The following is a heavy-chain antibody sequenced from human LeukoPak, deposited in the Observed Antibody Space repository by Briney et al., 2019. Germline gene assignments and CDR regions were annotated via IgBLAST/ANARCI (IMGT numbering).Heavy chain of an antibody. V-gene: IGHV3-13*01. CDR2: TGTAGDT. CDR1: GFTFSSYD. CDR3: ARGPTALDYYYYMDV. Sequence: GGSLRLSCAASGFTFSSYDMHWARQATGKGLEWVSATGTAGDTYYPGSVKGRFTISRENAKNSLYLQMNSLRAGDTAVYYCARGPTALDYYYYMDVWGKGTTVTVSS. J-gene: IGHJ6*03.